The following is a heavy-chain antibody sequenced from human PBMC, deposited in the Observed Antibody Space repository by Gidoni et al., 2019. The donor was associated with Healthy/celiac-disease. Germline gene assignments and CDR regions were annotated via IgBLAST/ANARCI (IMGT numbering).Heavy chain of an antibody. D-gene: IGHD3-22*01. CDR1: GFTFSSYG. CDR3: ARDGSHYYDSSGYLFDP. Sequence: QVQLVESGGGVVQPGRSLRLSCAASGFTFSSYGMHWVRQAPGKGLECVAVIWYDGSNKYYADSVKGRFTISRDNSKNTLYLQMNSLRAEDTAVYYCARDGSHYYDSSGYLFDPWGQGTLVTVSS. V-gene: IGHV3-33*01. CDR2: IWYDGSNK. J-gene: IGHJ5*02.